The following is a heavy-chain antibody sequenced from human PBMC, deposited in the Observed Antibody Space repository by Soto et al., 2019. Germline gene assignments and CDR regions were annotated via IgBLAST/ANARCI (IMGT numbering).Heavy chain of an antibody. Sequence: SETLSLTRTVSGGSMSSSSYYWGWIRQPPGKGLEWIANMYFSGFYSGSTSYNPSLKSRVTISVDTSKNQFSLQVSSVTAADTAVYYCARGFDILTFGFCLDYWGQGTLVTVSS. CDR2: MYFSGFYSGST. CDR1: GGSMSSSSYY. J-gene: IGHJ4*02. D-gene: IGHD3-9*01. V-gene: IGHV4-39*01. CDR3: ARGFDILTFGFCLDY.